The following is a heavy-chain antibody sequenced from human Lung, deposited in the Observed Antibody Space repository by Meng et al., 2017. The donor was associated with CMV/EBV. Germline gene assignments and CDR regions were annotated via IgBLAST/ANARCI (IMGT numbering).Heavy chain of an antibody. Sequence: GGSLRLSCAASGFTFSSYSMNWVRQAPGKGLEWVSSISSSSSYIYYADSVKGRFTISRDNAKNSLYLQMNSLRAEDTAVYYCARDTLTMVRGVWVYWGQGXLVTVSS. D-gene: IGHD3-10*01. CDR1: GFTFSSYS. CDR3: ARDTLTMVRGVWVY. J-gene: IGHJ4*02. V-gene: IGHV3-21*01. CDR2: ISSSSSYI.